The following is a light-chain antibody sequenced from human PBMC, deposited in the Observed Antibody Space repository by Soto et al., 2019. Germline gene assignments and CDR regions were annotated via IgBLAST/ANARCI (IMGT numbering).Light chain of an antibody. J-gene: IGKJ1*01. CDR2: GAS. Sequence: EIVMTQSPATLSVSPGERATLSCRASQSVSSNLAWYQQKPGQAPRLLIYGASTRATGIPARFSGSGAGTEFTLTISSLQSEDFAVYYCQPYNNWCTFGQRTQGESK. CDR3: QPYNNWCT. CDR1: QSVSSN. V-gene: IGKV3-15*01.